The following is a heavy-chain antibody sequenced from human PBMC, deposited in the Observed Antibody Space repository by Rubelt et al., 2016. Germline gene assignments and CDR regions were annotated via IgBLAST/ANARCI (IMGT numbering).Heavy chain of an antibody. Sequence: QVQLQESGPGLVKPSETLSLTCTVSGGSISSGGYSWSWIRQPPGKGLEWIGYIYHSGSTYYNPPLNGRVTIAGDRSKNQFSLKLSAVTAADTAVYYCARLSGYDSHYFDYWGQGTLVTVSS. CDR1: GGSISSGGYS. CDR2: IYHSGST. D-gene: IGHD5-12*01. J-gene: IGHJ4*02. V-gene: IGHV4-30-2*01. CDR3: ARLSGYDSHYFDY.